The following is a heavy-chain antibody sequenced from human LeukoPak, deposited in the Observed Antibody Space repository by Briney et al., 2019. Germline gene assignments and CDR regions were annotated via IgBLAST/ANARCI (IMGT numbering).Heavy chain of an antibody. CDR2: INHSGSA. V-gene: IGHV4-34*01. J-gene: IGHJ4*02. Sequence: SETLSLTCAVSGGSFSGYYWTLIRQPTGKGLEWIGEINHSGSANYNPSLKSRVTISLDTSKIQFSLKVSSVTAADTAVYYCARGQGTVTTRWGQGTLVTVSS. CDR3: ARGQGTVTTR. CDR1: GGSFSGYY. D-gene: IGHD4-17*01.